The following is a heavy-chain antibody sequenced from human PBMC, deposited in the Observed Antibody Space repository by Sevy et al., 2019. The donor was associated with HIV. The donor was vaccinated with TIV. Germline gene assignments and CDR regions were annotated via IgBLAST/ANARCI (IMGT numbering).Heavy chain of an antibody. CDR3: ASLELLDAFDI. J-gene: IGHJ3*02. Sequence: GGSLRLSCAASGFTFSSYAMHWVRRAPGKGLEWVADISYDGSNKDYADSVKGRFTISIDNSKNTLYLQMNSLRAEDTAVYYCASLELLDAFDIWGQGTMVTVSS. V-gene: IGHV3-30-3*01. CDR1: GFTFSSYA. D-gene: IGHD1-26*01. CDR2: ISYDGSNK.